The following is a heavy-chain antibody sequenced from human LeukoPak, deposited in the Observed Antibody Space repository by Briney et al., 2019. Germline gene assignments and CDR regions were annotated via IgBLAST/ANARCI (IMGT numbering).Heavy chain of an antibody. CDR2: IYYSGST. CDR3: ARQTDRYCSSTSCYMGGFDP. V-gene: IGHV4-39*01. Sequence: SETLSLTCTVSGSSISSSSYYWGRIRQPPGKGLEWIGSIYYSGSTYYNPSLKSRVTISVDTSKNQFSLKLSSVTAADTAVYYCARQTDRYCSSTSCYMGGFDPWGQGTLVTVSS. D-gene: IGHD2-2*02. J-gene: IGHJ5*02. CDR1: GSSISSSSYY.